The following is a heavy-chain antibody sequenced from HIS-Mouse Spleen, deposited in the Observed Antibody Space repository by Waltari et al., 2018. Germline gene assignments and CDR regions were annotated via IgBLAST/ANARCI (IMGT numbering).Heavy chain of an antibody. V-gene: IGHV4-39*07. J-gene: IGHJ2*01. Sequence: QLQLQESGPGLVKPSETLSLTCTVSGGSISSSSYYWGWIRQPPGKGLGWFGSIYYSGSTYDNPSLKSRVTIPVDTSKNQFSLKLSSVTAADTAVYYCAREIPYSSSWYDWYFDLWGRGTLVTVSS. CDR1: GGSISSSSYY. CDR2: IYYSGST. CDR3: AREIPYSSSWYDWYFDL. D-gene: IGHD6-13*01.